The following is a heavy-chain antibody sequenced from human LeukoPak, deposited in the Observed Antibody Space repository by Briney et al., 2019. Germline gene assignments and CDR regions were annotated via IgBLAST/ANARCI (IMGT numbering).Heavy chain of an antibody. CDR3: ASQGNEYCSSTSCDGLDY. CDR1: GYTFSGYH. D-gene: IGHD2-2*01. CDR2: INPNSGGT. Sequence: ASVKVSCKASGYTFSGYHMRWVRQAPGQGLEWMGWINPNSGGTNYAQKFQGRVTMTRDTSISTAYMEMSRLRSDDTAVYYCASQGNEYCSSTSCDGLDYWGQGTLVTVSS. J-gene: IGHJ4*02. V-gene: IGHV1-2*02.